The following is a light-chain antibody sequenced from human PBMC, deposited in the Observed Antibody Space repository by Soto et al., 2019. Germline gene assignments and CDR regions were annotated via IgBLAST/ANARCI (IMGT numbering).Light chain of an antibody. V-gene: IGKV3-11*01. Sequence: EIVLTQSPATLSLSPGERATLSCRASQGVSSYLAWYQQKPGQAPRLLIYDASNRATGITARFIGSGSGTDFTLTISSLGPEDFAVYYCQQRSNWPPDTFGQGTKLEIK. CDR1: QGVSSY. CDR2: DAS. J-gene: IGKJ2*01. CDR3: QQRSNWPPDT.